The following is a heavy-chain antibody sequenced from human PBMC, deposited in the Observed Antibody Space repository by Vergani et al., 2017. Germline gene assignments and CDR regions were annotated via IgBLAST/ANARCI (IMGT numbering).Heavy chain of an antibody. CDR2: ISGSGGST. J-gene: IGHJ6*03. Sequence: EVQLVESGGGLVQPGRSLRLSCAASGFTFSSYAMSWVRQAPGKGLEWVSAISGSGGSTYYADSVKGRFTISRDNSKNTLYLQMNSLRAEDTAVYYCAKVFCSSTSCYILAYMDVWGKGTTVTVSS. CDR3: AKVFCSSTSCYILAYMDV. D-gene: IGHD2-2*02. V-gene: IGHV3-23*04. CDR1: GFTFSSYA.